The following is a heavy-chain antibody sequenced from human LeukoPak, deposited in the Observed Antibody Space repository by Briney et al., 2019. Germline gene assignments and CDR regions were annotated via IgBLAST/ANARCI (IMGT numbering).Heavy chain of an antibody. Sequence: PSETLSLTCAVYGGSFSGYYWSWIRQPPGKGLEWIGEINHSGSTNYNPSLKSRVTISVDTSKNKFSLKLSSVTAADTAVYYCAGGPRGDYDFWSDNAFDIWGQGTMVTVSS. J-gene: IGHJ3*02. V-gene: IGHV4-34*01. CDR1: GGSFSGYY. CDR2: INHSGST. D-gene: IGHD3-3*01. CDR3: AGGPRGDYDFWSDNAFDI.